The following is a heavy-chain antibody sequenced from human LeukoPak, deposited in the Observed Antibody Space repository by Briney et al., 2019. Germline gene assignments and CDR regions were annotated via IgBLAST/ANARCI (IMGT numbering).Heavy chain of an antibody. CDR2: IYRGDSDT. D-gene: IGHD2-2*02. J-gene: IGHJ6*02. V-gene: IGHV5-51*01. CDR3: ARITCSSTSCYTPYYYYGMDV. CDR1: GYSFTSYW. Sequence: GESLKISCKGSGYSFTSYWIGWVRQMPGKGLEWMGIIYRGDSDTRYSPSFQGQVTISADKSISTAYLQWSSLKASDTAMYYCARITCSSTSCYTPYYYYGMDVWGQGTTVTVSS.